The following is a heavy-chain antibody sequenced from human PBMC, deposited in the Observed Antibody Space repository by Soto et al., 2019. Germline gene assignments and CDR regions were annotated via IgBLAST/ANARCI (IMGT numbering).Heavy chain of an antibody. D-gene: IGHD3-3*01. CDR1: GYTFTGYY. Sequence: SVKVSCKASGYTFTGYYMHWVRQAPGQGLEWMGWINPNGGGTNYAQKFQGRVTMTRDTSISTAYMELSRLRSDDTAVYYCARDGYREFGVVPPGPNWFDPWGQGTLVTVSS. CDR3: ARDGYREFGVVPPGPNWFDP. J-gene: IGHJ5*02. V-gene: IGHV1-2*02. CDR2: INPNGGGT.